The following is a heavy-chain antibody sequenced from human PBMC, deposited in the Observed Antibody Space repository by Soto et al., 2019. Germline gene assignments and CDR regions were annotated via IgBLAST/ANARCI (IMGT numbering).Heavy chain of an antibody. J-gene: IGHJ4*02. CDR2: IYWNDYK. Sequence: SGPTPLNPTHTLTLTCTFSLFSLITSGVGVGCIRQPPGRALEWLSLIYWNDYKRYSPSLKSRLTITKDASKNQVVLTMTNMDPVETATYYSEHVRIRIFGVVIHFDYCGQGTLVTVSA. D-gene: IGHD3-3*01. V-gene: IGHV2-5*01. CDR3: EHVRIRIFGVVIHFDY. CDR1: LFSLITSGVG.